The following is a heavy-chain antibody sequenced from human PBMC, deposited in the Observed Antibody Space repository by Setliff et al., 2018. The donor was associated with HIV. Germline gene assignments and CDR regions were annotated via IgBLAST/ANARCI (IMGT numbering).Heavy chain of an antibody. CDR3: ARQGGYNSPLMV. CDR1: GSSVTNNY. CDR2: VHSSGST. J-gene: IGHJ4*02. Sequence: SETLSLTCTVSGSSVTNNYWSWIRQAPGKGLEWLGYVHSSGSTNYNPSLKSRVTMSVDTSKNQLSLKVASVTAADTALYFCARQGGYNSPLMVWGQGKLVTVSS. D-gene: IGHD3-10*01. V-gene: IGHV4-59*02.